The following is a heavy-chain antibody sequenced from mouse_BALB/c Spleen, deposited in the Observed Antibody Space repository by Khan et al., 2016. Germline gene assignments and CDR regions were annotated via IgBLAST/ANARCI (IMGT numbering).Heavy chain of an antibody. CDR3: VCCLDY. J-gene: IGHJ2*01. V-gene: IGHV1-7*01. CDR2: INPSTGYT. CDR1: GYTFTSYW. Sequence: QVQLQQSGAELAKPGASVKMSCKASGYTFTSYWMHWVKQRPGQGLEWIGYINPSTGYTEYNQKFKDKATLTADKSSSTAYMQLSSLTSEDSAVYYCVCCLDYWGQGTTLTVAS.